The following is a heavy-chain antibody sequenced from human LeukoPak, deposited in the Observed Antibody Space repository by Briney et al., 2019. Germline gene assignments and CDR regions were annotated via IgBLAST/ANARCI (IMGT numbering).Heavy chain of an antibody. Sequence: PSETLSLTCTVSGGSISNYYWSWIRQPPGKGLEWIGYIYYSGSTSYNPSLKSRVTISVDTSKNQFSLKLSSVTAADTAVYYCARGGYYGSGNDFRFDPWGQGTLVTVSS. CDR1: GGSISNYY. CDR2: IYYSGST. J-gene: IGHJ5*02. V-gene: IGHV4-59*01. CDR3: ARGGYYGSGNDFRFDP. D-gene: IGHD3-10*01.